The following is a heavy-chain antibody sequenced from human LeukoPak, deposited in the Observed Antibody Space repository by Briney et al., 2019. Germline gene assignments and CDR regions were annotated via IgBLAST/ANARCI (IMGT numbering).Heavy chain of an antibody. CDR1: GSTFNRFA. Sequence: GGSLRLSCAASGSTFNRFAMHWVRQAPGKGLEWVGRVKSKTDGGTTDYAAPVKGRFTISRDDSKNTLYLQMNSLKTEDTAVYYCTTSRSDYYYYYGMDVWGQGTTVTVSS. CDR2: VKSKTDGGTT. J-gene: IGHJ6*02. CDR3: TTSRSDYYYYYGMDV. V-gene: IGHV3-15*07.